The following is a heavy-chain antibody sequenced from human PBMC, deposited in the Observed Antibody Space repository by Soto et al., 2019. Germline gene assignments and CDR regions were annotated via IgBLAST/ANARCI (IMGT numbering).Heavy chain of an antibody. V-gene: IGHV4-59*08. D-gene: IGHD2-2*01. Sequence: QVQLQESGPGLVKPSETLSLTCTVSGGSISSYYWSWIRQPPGKGLEWIGYIYYSGSTNYNPSLKSRVTISVDTSKNQFSLKLSSVTAADTAVYYCARQPTSHFFDYWGQGTLVTVSS. CDR1: GGSISSYY. J-gene: IGHJ4*02. CDR2: IYYSGST. CDR3: ARQPTSHFFDY.